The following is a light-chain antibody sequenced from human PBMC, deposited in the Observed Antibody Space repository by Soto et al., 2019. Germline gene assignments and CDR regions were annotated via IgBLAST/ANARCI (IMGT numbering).Light chain of an antibody. CDR3: QQYNTFWT. Sequence: DIQMTQSPYTLSASVGDSVTLTCRASKNINTRVAWYQQKPGKAPKLLIYDASSLESGVPSRVSGSGSGTDFTLTISCLQSEDFATYYCQQYNTFWTFGPGTKVDI. J-gene: IGKJ1*01. V-gene: IGKV1-5*01. CDR2: DAS. CDR1: KNINTR.